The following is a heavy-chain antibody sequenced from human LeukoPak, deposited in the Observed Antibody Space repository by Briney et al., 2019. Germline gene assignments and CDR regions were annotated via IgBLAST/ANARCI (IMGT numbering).Heavy chain of an antibody. CDR3: AKVRVVADTLPGAFDI. D-gene: IGHD2-15*01. Sequence: GGSLRLSCAASGFSFSTYAMSWVRQAPGKGLEWVSAVSGSGGSTYYADSVKGRFTISRDNSKNTLYLQMISLRAGDTALYYCAKVRVVADTLPGAFDIWGQGTMVTVSS. CDR2: VSGSGGST. J-gene: IGHJ3*02. CDR1: GFSFSTYA. V-gene: IGHV3-23*01.